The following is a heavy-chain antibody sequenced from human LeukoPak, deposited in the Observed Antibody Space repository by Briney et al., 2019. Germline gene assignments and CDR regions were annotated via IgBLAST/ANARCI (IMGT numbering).Heavy chain of an antibody. Sequence: SETLSLTCTVSGGFISSFYWSWIRQPPGKGLEWIGYIYYSGSTNYNPSLKSRVTISIDTSKNQFSLNLSSVTAADTAVYYCARHGPYLGRLGWFDPWGQGTLVTVSS. D-gene: IGHD1-26*01. CDR3: ARHGPYLGRLGWFDP. CDR2: IYYSGST. J-gene: IGHJ5*02. CDR1: GGFISSFY. V-gene: IGHV4-59*08.